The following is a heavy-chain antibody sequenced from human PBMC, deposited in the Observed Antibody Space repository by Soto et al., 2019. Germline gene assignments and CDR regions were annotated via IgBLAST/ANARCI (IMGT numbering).Heavy chain of an antibody. CDR3: ARAVPLLLWFGGHEYFQH. J-gene: IGHJ1*01. D-gene: IGHD3-10*01. Sequence: SETLSLTCAVYGGSFIGYYWSWIRQPPGKGLEWIGEINHSGSTNYNPSLKSRVTISVDTSKNQFSLKLSSVTAADTAVYYCARAVPLLLWFGGHEYFQHWGQGTLVT. CDR2: INHSGST. V-gene: IGHV4-34*01. CDR1: GGSFIGYY.